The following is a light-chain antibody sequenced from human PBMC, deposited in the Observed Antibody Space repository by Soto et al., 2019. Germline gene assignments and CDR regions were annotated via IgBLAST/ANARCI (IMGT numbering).Light chain of an antibody. Sequence: EIVLTQSPATLSVSPVERATLSCRASQSISSNLAWYQQKPGQAPRLLIYGASTRATGFPARFSGSGSGTDFTLTISSLEPEDFAVYYCQQRSLLFTFGGGTKVDI. CDR3: QQRSLLFT. CDR2: GAS. J-gene: IGKJ4*01. CDR1: QSISSN. V-gene: IGKV3-11*01.